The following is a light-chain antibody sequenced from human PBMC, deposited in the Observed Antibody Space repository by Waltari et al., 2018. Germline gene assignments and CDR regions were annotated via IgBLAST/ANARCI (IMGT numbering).Light chain of an antibody. V-gene: IGKV3-20*01. CDR2: HAS. CDR1: QRVSTTY. Sequence: EIMLTQSPGTLSLSPGDSATLSCRASQRVSTTYFAWYQQKRGQAPRLLIHHASSRATGIPYRFSASGSGTDFTLTITRVEPEDFAVYFCQVYGSSVTFGGGTTVDI. CDR3: QVYGSSVT. J-gene: IGKJ4*01.